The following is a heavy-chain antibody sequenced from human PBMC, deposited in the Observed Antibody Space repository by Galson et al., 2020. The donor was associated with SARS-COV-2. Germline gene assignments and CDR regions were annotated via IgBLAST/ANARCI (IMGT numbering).Heavy chain of an antibody. CDR1: GYTFINHF. V-gene: IGHV1-46*01. CDR3: ARPMSNSFYYFDY. CDR2: INPNGGST. D-gene: IGHD6-13*01. Sequence: ASVKVSCKASGYTFINHFMHWVRQAPGQGLEWMGLINPNGGSTSYAQEFQGRVTMTRDTSTSTVYMDLSSRRSEDTAVYYCARPMSNSFYYFDYWGQGTLVTVSS. J-gene: IGHJ4*02.